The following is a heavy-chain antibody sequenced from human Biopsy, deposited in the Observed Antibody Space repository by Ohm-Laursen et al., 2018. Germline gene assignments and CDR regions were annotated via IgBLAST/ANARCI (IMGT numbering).Heavy chain of an antibody. CDR3: AKDGGQWLGGAFDI. J-gene: IGHJ3*02. CDR1: GFGMYA. D-gene: IGHD6-19*01. V-gene: IGHV3-30*18. Sequence: SLRLSCAASGFGMYAMHWVRQPPGKGLEWLAVIAYDGSNKYYAEPVKGRFTISRDRSRDTVHLQMNSLRYEDTALYYCAKDGGQWLGGAFDIWGHGTMVSVSS. CDR2: IAYDGSNK.